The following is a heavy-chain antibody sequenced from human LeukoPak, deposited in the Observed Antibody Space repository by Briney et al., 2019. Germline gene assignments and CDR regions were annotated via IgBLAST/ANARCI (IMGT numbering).Heavy chain of an antibody. V-gene: IGHV3-53*01. J-gene: IGHJ4*02. Sequence: PGGSLRLSCAASGITVSSNYMSWVRQAPGKGLEWVSLIYSDGSTYYADSVKGRFTISRDNSKNTLDLQTSSLRAEDSAVYYCAGSPNPYYLDYWGQGTLVSVSS. CDR1: GITVSSNY. CDR3: AGSPNPYYLDY. CDR2: IYSDGST.